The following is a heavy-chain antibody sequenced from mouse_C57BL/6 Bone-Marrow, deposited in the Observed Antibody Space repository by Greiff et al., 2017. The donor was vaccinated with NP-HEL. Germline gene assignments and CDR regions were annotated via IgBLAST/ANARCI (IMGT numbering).Heavy chain of an antibody. CDR1: GFNIKDDY. Sequence: VQLQQSGAELVRPGASVKLSCTASGFNIKDDYMHWVKQRPEQGLEWIGWIVPENGDTEYASKFQGKATITADTSSNTAYLQLSSLTSEDTAVYYCTTYYSNSLGGQGTTLTVSS. CDR3: TTYYSNSL. J-gene: IGHJ2*01. CDR2: IVPENGDT. V-gene: IGHV14-4*01. D-gene: IGHD2-5*01.